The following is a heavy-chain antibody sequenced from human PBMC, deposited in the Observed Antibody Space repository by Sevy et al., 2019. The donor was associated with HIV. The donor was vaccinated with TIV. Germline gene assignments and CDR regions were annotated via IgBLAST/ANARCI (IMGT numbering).Heavy chain of an antibody. J-gene: IGHJ4*02. CDR1: GFIFSSYS. CDR3: ARDPAIAAAVTFDN. D-gene: IGHD6-25*01. V-gene: IGHV3-21*06. Sequence: GSLRLSCAASGFIFSSYSINWVRQAPGKGLEWDSSISGSSKYIYYADSVKGRFTISRDNAKNSLYLQMNSLRADDTAVYYCARDPAIAAAVTFDNWGQGTLVTVSS. CDR2: ISGSSKYI.